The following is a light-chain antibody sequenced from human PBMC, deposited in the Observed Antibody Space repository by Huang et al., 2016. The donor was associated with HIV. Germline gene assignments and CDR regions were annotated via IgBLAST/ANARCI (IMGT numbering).Light chain of an antibody. CDR2: GAS. Sequence: EIVLTQSPGTLSLSPGERATLSCRASQSVSGTYLAWYQQKPGQAPRLLIYGASSRATGIPDRFSGSGSWTDFTVTISRLKPEDFAVYYCQQYGSSPYTFGQGTKVEIK. CDR1: QSVSGTY. CDR3: QQYGSSPYT. V-gene: IGKV3-20*01. J-gene: IGKJ2*01.